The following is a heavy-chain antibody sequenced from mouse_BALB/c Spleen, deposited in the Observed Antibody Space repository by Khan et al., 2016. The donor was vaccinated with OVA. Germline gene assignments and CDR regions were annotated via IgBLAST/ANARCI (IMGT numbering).Heavy chain of an antibody. J-gene: IGHJ3*01. CDR3: ASSRSWYWFDY. V-gene: IGHV5-17*02. Sequence: EVELVESGGGLVQPGGSRKLSCTASGFTFRSFGMHWVRQAPEKGLEWVAYIGSDSSTIYYADTVKGRFTISRDNPKNTLLLQLTSLRSEDTAMYYCASSRSWYWFDYWGQGTLVTVSA. D-gene: IGHD1-1*02. CDR2: IGSDSSTI. CDR1: GFTFRSFG.